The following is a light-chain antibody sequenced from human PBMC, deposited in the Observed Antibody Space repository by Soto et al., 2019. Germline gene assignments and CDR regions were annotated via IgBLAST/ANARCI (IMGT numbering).Light chain of an antibody. CDR3: QQYNNWPPIT. CDR1: QSVSSN. J-gene: IGKJ5*01. Sequence: EIVMTQSPATLSVSPGERATLCCRASQSVSSNLAWYQQKPGQAPRLLIYGASTRATGIPARFSGSGSGTEFTLTISSLQSEDLAVYYGQQYNNWPPITFGQGTRLEIK. V-gene: IGKV3-15*01. CDR2: GAS.